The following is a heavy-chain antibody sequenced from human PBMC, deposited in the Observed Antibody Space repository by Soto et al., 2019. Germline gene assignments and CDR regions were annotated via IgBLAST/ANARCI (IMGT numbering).Heavy chain of an antibody. J-gene: IGHJ3*02. Sequence: QVQLVESGGGLVKPGGSLRLSCAASGFTFSDYYMSWIRQAPGKGLEWVSYISSSSSYTNYADSVKGRFTISRDNAKNSLYLQMSSLRAEDTAVYYCARDRGSCSGGSCYHDAFAIWGHGTMVTVSS. CDR3: ARDRGSCSGGSCYHDAFAI. D-gene: IGHD2-15*01. CDR1: GFTFSDYY. V-gene: IGHV3-11*06. CDR2: ISSSSSYT.